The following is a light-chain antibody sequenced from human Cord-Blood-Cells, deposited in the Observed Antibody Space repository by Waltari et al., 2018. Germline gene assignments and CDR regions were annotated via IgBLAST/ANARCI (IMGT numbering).Light chain of an antibody. J-gene: IGKJ2*01. CDR1: QSISSY. CDR3: QQSYSTPYT. V-gene: IGKV1-39*01. Sequence: DIQMTQSPSSLSPSVGDRATITCRASQSISSYLNWYQQKPGKAPNLLIYAASSLQSGVPSRFSGSGSGTDFTLTISSLQPEDFATYYCQQSYSTPYTFGQGTKLEIK. CDR2: AAS.